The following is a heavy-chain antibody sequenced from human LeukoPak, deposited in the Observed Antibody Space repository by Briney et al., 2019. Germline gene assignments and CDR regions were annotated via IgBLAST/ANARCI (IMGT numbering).Heavy chain of an antibody. V-gene: IGHV3-66*02. D-gene: IGHD3-3*01. J-gene: IGHJ6*02. CDR2: IYSGGST. CDR3: ARSRAAEWLSDGMDV. CDR1: GFTVSSNY. Sequence: SGGSLRLSCAASGFTVSSNYMSWVRQAPGKGLEWVSVIYSGGSTYYADSVKGRFTISRDNSKNTLYLQMNSLRAEDTAVYYCARSRAAEWLSDGMDVWGQGTTVTVSS.